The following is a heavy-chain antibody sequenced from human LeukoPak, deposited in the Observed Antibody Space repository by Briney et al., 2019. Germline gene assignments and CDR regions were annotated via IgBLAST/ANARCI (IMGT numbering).Heavy chain of an antibody. CDR1: GFTFSVNA. CDR2: DGTNK. V-gene: IGHV3-30*04. D-gene: IGHD6-19*01. J-gene: IGHJ4*02. CDR3: ARQSYATGWLIDS. Sequence: GSLRLSCAASGFTFSVNAMHWVRQAPGKGLEWVAADGTNKYYADSVKGRFTISRDISKNTLSLQVDSLRPEDTAVYYCARQSYATGWLIDSWGQGTLVTVSS.